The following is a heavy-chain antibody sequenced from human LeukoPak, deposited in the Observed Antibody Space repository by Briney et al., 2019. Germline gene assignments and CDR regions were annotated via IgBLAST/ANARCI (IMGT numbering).Heavy chain of an antibody. D-gene: IGHD6-6*01. CDR3: ARAYSRSRFDY. CDR2: IFPGDSDR. CDR1: GYTFSNYW. J-gene: IGHJ4*02. Sequence: GESLKISCRGSGYTFSNYWIGWVRQMPGKGLGWMAIIFPGDSDRRYSPSFQGQVTISADRSIRTAYLRWSSLKASDTAMYYCARAYSRSRFDYWGQGTLVTVSS. V-gene: IGHV5-51*01.